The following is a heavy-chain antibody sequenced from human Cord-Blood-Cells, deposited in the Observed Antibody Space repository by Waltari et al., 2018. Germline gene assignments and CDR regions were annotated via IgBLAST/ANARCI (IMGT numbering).Heavy chain of an antibody. V-gene: IGHV3-13*01. CDR3: ARVGQLGFDY. D-gene: IGHD6-6*01. CDR1: GSTFSSXX. CDR2: IGTAGDT. J-gene: IGHJ4*02. Sequence: ASGSTFSSXXTHWVRQATGKGLEWVSAIGTAGDTYSPGSVKGRFTISRENAKNSLYLQMNSLRAGDTAVYYCARVGQLGFDYWGQGTLVTVSS.